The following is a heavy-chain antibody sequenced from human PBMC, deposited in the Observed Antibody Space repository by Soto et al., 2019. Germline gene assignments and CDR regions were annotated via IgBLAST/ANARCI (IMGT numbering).Heavy chain of an antibody. CDR3: ANHKQVRPPAEAFHI. V-gene: IGHV3-23*01. Sequence: GRNPRLACVASASGFTFSSYAMSWVRQAPGKGLEWVSGISGSGGSRYYADSVKGRFTISRDNSRKTLYLQMNSLRAKDTAVYYCANHKQVRPPAEAFHISYPGLMVTV. D-gene: IGHD6-13*01. J-gene: IGHJ3*02. CDR2: ISGSGGSR. CDR1: GFTFSSYA.